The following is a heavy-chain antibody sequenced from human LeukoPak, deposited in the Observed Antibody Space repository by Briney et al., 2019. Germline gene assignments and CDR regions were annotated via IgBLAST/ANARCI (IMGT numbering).Heavy chain of an antibody. Sequence: SVKVSCKASGDTFINYAISWVRQAPGQGLEWMGGIIPIFGSANYAQKFQGRVTITTDESTSTAYMELSSLRSEDTAVYYCTRGPRAYYYYYMDVWGKGTTVTVSS. V-gene: IGHV1-69*05. J-gene: IGHJ6*03. CDR1: GDTFINYA. CDR2: IIPIFGSA. CDR3: TRGPRAYYYYYMDV.